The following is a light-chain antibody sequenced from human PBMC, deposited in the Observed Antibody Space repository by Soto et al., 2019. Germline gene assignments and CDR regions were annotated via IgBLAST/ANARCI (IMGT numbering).Light chain of an antibody. Sequence: EIVLTQSPATLSLSPGERATLSCRASQSVSRYLAWYQHKPGQAPRLLIYDASNRATGIPARFSGSGSGTAFTLTISSLEPEDFAVYYCQQRSNWPPTFGQGTKVEIK. J-gene: IGKJ1*01. CDR3: QQRSNWPPT. V-gene: IGKV3-11*01. CDR1: QSVSRY. CDR2: DAS.